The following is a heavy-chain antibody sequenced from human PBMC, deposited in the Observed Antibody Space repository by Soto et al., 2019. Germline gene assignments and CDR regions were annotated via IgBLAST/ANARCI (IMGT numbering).Heavy chain of an antibody. Sequence: EVQLLESGGGLVQPGGSLRLSCAASGFTFSSYAMSWVRQARGKGLEWVSAISGSGGSTYYADSVKGRFTISRDNSKNTLYLQMNSLRAEDTAVYYCAIDGVPVPGGLHDYWGQGTLVTVSS. CDR3: AIDGVPVPGGLHDY. V-gene: IGHV3-23*01. CDR2: ISGSGGST. D-gene: IGHD3-16*01. CDR1: GFTFSSYA. J-gene: IGHJ4*02.